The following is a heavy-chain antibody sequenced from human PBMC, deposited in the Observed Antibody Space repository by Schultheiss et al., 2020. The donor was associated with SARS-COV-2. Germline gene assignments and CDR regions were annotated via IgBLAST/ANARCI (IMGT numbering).Heavy chain of an antibody. J-gene: IGHJ3*02. D-gene: IGHD3-22*01. CDR3: ARHIHGDSSGPDDAFDI. Sequence: GESLKISCKGSGYSFTSYWIGWVRQMPGKGLEWMGIIYPGDSDTRYSPSFQGQVTISADKSISTAYLQWSSLKASDTAMYYCARHIHGDSSGPDDAFDIWGQGTMVTVSS. CDR1: GYSFTSYW. V-gene: IGHV5-51*01. CDR2: IYPGDSDT.